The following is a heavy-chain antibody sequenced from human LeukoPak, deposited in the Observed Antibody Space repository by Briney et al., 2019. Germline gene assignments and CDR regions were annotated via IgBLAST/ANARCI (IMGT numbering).Heavy chain of an antibody. CDR1: GFTFSSYA. J-gene: IGHJ4*02. Sequence: GGSLRLSCAASGFTFSSYAMTWVRQAPGEGLEWVSLIYSGGSTSYADSVKGRFTISRDNSKNTLYLQMNSLRAEDTAVYYCARKTDHQTGGDYSGQGTLVTVSS. CDR2: IYSGGST. V-gene: IGHV3-66*01. D-gene: IGHD1-1*01. CDR3: ARKTDHQTGGDY.